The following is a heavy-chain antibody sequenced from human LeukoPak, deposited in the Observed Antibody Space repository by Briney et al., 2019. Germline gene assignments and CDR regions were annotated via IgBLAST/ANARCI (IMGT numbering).Heavy chain of an antibody. CDR2: INHSGST. D-gene: IGHD2-21*02. J-gene: IGHJ6*02. CDR3: ARDRMGYCGGDCYSEAYYYYYYGMDV. CDR1: GGSFSGYY. V-gene: IGHV4-34*01. Sequence: PSETLSLTCAVYGGSFSGYYWSWIRQPPGKGLEWIGEINHSGSTNYNPPLKSRVTISVDTSKNQFSLKLSSVTAADTAVYYCARDRMGYCGGDCYSEAYYYYYYGMDVWGQGTTVTVSS.